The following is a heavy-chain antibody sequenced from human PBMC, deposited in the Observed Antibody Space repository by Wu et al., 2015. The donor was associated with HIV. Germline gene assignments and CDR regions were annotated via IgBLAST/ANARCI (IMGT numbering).Heavy chain of an antibody. CDR1: GDSISSGGYY. D-gene: IGHD4-17*01. J-gene: IGHJ4*02. CDR3: ARAATVTTGFDF. CDR2: IYYNGIT. V-gene: IGHV4-30-4*08. Sequence: QVQPGRESGPGLVKPSQTLSLTCTVSGDSISSGGYYWNWIRQPPGKGLEWMAYIYYNGITSYNPSLRSRVSMTVDTSRNQFSLNLTSVTAADTALYYCARAATVTTGFDFWGQGMLVTVSS.